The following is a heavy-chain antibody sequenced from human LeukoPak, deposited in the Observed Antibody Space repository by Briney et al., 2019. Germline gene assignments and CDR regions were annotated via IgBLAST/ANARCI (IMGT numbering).Heavy chain of an antibody. D-gene: IGHD3-3*01. CDR3: ARAVDYDFWSGYYKAWFDP. CDR2: INPSGGST. CDR1: GYTFTSYY. J-gene: IGHJ5*02. V-gene: IGHV1-46*01. Sequence: ASVKVSCKASGYTFTSYYMHWVRQAPGQGLEWMGIINPSGGSTSYAQKFQGRVTMTRDTSTSTVYIELSSLRSEDTAVYYCARAVDYDFWSGYYKAWFDPWGQGTLVTVSS.